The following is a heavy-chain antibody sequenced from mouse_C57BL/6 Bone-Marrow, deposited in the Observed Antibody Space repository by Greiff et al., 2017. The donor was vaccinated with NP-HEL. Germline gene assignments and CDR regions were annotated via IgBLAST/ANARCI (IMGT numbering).Heavy chain of an antibody. D-gene: IGHD2-2*01. CDR1: GFSFNTYA. Sequence: EVKLMESGGGLVQPKGSLKLSCAASGFSFNTYAMNWVRQAPGKGLEWVARIRSKSNNYATYYADSVKDRFTISRDDSESMLYLQMNNLKTEDTAMYYCVRWGLRFYAMDYWGQGTSVTVSS. CDR2: IRSKSNNYAT. CDR3: VRWGLRFYAMDY. J-gene: IGHJ4*01. V-gene: IGHV10-1*01.